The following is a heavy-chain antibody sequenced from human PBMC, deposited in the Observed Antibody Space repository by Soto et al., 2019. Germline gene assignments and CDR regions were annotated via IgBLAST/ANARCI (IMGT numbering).Heavy chain of an antibody. J-gene: IGHJ5*02. Sequence: ASVKVSCKASGYSFTGYYMHWVRQAPGQGLEWMGWIIPHSGETNYAQKFQARVALTRDTSISTAYMQLSGLTSDDTAVYYCARETDDFTNGAHDLWGKGTLVPVSS. V-gene: IGHV1-2*02. CDR2: IIPHSGET. CDR3: ARETDDFTNGAHDL. D-gene: IGHD4-4*01. CDR1: GYSFTGYY.